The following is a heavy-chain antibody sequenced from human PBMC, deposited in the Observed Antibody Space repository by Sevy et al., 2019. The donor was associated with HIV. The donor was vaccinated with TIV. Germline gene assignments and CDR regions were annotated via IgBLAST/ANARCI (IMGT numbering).Heavy chain of an antibody. Sequence: GPSVKVSCKASGYTFNTYGISWVRQAPGQGLEWMGWISSYYGNTNFAQKFQGRVTMTTDTITNTAYMELTSLRSDDTAVYYCARERTGWQQLVEYYLGMDVWGQGTPVTVSS. J-gene: IGHJ6*02. CDR2: ISSYYGNT. V-gene: IGHV1-18*01. CDR3: ARERTGWQQLVEYYLGMDV. CDR1: GYTFNTYG. D-gene: IGHD6-13*01.